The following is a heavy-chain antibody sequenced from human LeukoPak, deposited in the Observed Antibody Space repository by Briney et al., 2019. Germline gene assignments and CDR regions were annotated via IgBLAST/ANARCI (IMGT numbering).Heavy chain of an antibody. D-gene: IGHD3-3*01. V-gene: IGHV3-64*01. CDR2: ISSNGGST. CDR1: GFTFSSYA. Sequence: GGSLRLPCAASGFTFSSYAMHWVRQAPGKGLEYVSAISSNGGSTYYANSVKGRFTISRDNSKNTLYLQMGSLRAEDMAVYYCARPDFWSGYYDYWGQGTLVTVSS. CDR3: ARPDFWSGYYDY. J-gene: IGHJ4*02.